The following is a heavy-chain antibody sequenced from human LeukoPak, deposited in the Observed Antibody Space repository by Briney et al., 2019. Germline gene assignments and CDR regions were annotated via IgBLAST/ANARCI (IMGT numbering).Heavy chain of an antibody. J-gene: IGHJ4*02. D-gene: IGHD1-26*01. CDR3: ARDQDGVGVTIDY. Sequence: GGSLRLSCAASGFTFSNYWVLWVRQAPGKGLLWVSRINSDGSGTTYVDSVKGRFTISRDNAKNTLYLQMNSLRAEDTAVYYCARDQDGVGVTIDYWGQGTLVTVSS. CDR1: GFTFSNYW. CDR2: INSDGSGT. V-gene: IGHV3-74*01.